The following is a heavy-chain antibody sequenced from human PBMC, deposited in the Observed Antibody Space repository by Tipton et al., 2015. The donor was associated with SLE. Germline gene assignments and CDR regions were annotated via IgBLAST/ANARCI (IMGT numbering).Heavy chain of an antibody. J-gene: IGHJ4*02. CDR2: IYHSGSI. CDR1: GYSISSGYY. V-gene: IGHV4-38-2*02. CDR3: AREGSTVTFDY. D-gene: IGHD4-17*01. Sequence: TLSLTCAVSGYSISSGYYWGWIRQPPGKGLEWIGSIYHSGSIYYNSSLKSRVTISVDRSKNQFSLKLSSVTAADTAVYYCAREGSTVTFDYWGQGTLVTVSS.